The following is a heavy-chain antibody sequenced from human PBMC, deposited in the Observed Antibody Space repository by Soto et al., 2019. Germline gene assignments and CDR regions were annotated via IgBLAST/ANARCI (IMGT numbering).Heavy chain of an antibody. J-gene: IGHJ4*02. CDR2: IYYSGST. Sequence: TLSLTCTVSGGSISSGGYYWSWIRQHPGKGPEWIGDIYYSGSTYYNPSLKSRVTISVDTSKNQFSLKLSSVTAADTAVYYCARDPLRPPHCTNGVWYLDCWGQGTLVTVSS. CDR3: ARDPLRPPHCTNGVWYLDC. CDR1: GGSISSGGYY. D-gene: IGHD2-8*01. V-gene: IGHV4-31*03.